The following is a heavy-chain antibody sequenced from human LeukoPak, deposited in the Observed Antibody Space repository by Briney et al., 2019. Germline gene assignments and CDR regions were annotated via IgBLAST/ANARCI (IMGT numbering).Heavy chain of an antibody. CDR3: ARGRLVQEYFDY. CDR2: TWSDGSHK. V-gene: IGHV3-33*01. D-gene: IGHD6-19*01. CDR1: GFSFSDYA. Sequence: GGSLRLSCTASGFSFSDYAMHWVRQAPGKGLEWVAVTWSDGSHKYYADSVKGRFTISRDNSKRTLSLQMSSLRAEDTAVYYCARGRLVQEYFDYWGQGTLVTVSS. J-gene: IGHJ4*02.